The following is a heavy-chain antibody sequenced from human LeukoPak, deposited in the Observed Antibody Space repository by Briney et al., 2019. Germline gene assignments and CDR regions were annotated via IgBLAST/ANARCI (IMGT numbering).Heavy chain of an antibody. D-gene: IGHD5-12*01. V-gene: IGHV3-23*01. CDR3: AEAPGIYSGYYYFDY. CDR2: ISDNGGDT. J-gene: IGHJ4*02. CDR1: GFNFSIYA. Sequence: PGGSLRLSCAASGFNFSIYAMSWVRQAPGKGLEWVSKISDNGGDTHYADSVKGRFTISRDNSKNTLYLQVNSLTAEDTAIYYCAEAPGIYSGYYYFDYWGQGTLVTVSS.